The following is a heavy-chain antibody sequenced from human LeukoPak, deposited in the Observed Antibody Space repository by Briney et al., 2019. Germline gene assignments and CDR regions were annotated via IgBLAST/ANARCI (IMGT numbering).Heavy chain of an antibody. D-gene: IGHD2-15*01. CDR1: GFNVSSNY. Sequence: GGSLRLSCAASGFNVSSNYMSWVRQAPGKGLEWVSVIYNNGSTYYADSVKGRFTISRDNSKNMVYLQMSTLRTEDTAVYYCAKRIRVADFDYWGQGTLVTVSS. CDR3: AKRIRVADFDY. V-gene: IGHV3-66*01. CDR2: IYNNGST. J-gene: IGHJ4*02.